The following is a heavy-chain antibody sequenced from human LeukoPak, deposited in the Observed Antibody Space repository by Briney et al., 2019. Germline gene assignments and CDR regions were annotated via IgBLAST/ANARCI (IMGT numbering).Heavy chain of an antibody. D-gene: IGHD3-16*01. J-gene: IGHJ6*02. CDR3: ARDLAHYYGMDV. CDR1: GGTFSSYA. Sequence: SVKVSCKASGGTFSSYAISWVRQAPGQGLEWMGGIIPIFGTANYAQKFQGRVTMTRDTPISTAYMELSRLRSDDTAVYYCARDLAHYYGMDVWGQGTTVTVSS. CDR2: IIPIFGTA. V-gene: IGHV1-69*05.